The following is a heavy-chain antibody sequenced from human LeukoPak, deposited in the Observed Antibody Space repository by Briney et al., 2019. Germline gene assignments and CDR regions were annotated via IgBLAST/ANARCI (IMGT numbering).Heavy chain of an antibody. CDR2: IHGSGST. V-gene: IGHV4-59*11. D-gene: IGHD1-1*01. CDR3: ARDPGDNNWYNFDS. CDR1: GGSFSGHH. Sequence: PSETLSLTCTVSGGSFSGHHWNWIRQPPGKELEYVANIHGSGSTNYNPSLQSRVTISLDTSEKQFSLNLRSVTAADTAAYYCARDPGDNNWYNFDSWGQGTLVTVSS. J-gene: IGHJ4*02.